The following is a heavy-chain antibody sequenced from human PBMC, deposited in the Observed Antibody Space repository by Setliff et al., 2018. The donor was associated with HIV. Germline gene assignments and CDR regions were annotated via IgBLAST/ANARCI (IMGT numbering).Heavy chain of an antibody. Sequence: ASVKVSCKTSGGTFSTFDISWVRQAPGQGLEWMGGIIPIFGTANYAQNFQGRVTITADESTTTAYMELSSLRTEDTAVYYCAIDPGADGYPSGYAFDIWGQGTMVTVSS. CDR1: GGTFSTFD. J-gene: IGHJ3*02. CDR2: IIPIFGTA. CDR3: AIDPGADGYPSGYAFDI. V-gene: IGHV1-69*13. D-gene: IGHD2-21*01.